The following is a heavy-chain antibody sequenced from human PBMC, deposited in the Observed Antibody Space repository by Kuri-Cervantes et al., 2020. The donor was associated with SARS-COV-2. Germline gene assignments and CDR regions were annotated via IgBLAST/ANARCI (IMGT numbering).Heavy chain of an antibody. Sequence: GSLRLSCTVSGGSISSYYWSWIRQPPGKGLEWIGYIYYSGSTNYNPSLKSRVTISVDTSKNQFSLKLSSVTAADTAVYYCARDSGYYDSSGHDPGAFDIWGQGTMVTVSS. V-gene: IGHV4-59*12. CDR3: ARDSGYYDSSGHDPGAFDI. J-gene: IGHJ3*02. D-gene: IGHD3-22*01. CDR1: GGSISSYY. CDR2: IYYSGST.